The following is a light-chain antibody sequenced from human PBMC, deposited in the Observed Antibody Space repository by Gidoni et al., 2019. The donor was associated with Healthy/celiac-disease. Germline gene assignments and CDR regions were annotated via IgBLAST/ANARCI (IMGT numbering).Light chain of an antibody. CDR1: QSVSSN. CDR2: GAS. V-gene: IGKV3-15*01. CDR3: QQYNNWPTWT. Sequence: EIVMTQSPATLSVSPGERATFSCTASQSVSSNLAWYQQKPGQAPRLLIYGASTRATGIPARFSGSGSGTEFTLTIRSLQSEDFAVYYCQQYNNWPTWTFGQETKVEIK. J-gene: IGKJ1*01.